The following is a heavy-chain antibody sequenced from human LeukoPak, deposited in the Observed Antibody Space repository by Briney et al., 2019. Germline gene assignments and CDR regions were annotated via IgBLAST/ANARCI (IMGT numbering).Heavy chain of an antibody. CDR2: FDPEDGEP. J-gene: IGHJ5*01. D-gene: IGHD1-1*01. CDR3: ATEKDELLDS. CDR1: GYSLSDLF. Sequence: ASVKVSCKVSGYSLSDLFTHWVRQAPGKGLEWMGGFDPEDGEPMYAQKFQGRVTMTEDTSTDTAYMELRSLRSEDTAVYYCATEKDELLDSCGQGTLVTVSS. V-gene: IGHV1-24*01.